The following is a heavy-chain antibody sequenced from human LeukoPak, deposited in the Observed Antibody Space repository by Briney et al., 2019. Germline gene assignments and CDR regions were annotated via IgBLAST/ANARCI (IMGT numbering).Heavy chain of an antibody. V-gene: IGHV1-18*01. CDR2: ISAYNGNT. CDR1: GYTFTSYG. D-gene: IGHD3-22*01. Sequence: ASVKVSCKASGYTFTSYGSSWVRQAPGQVLEWMGWISAYNGNTNYAQKLQGRVTMTTDTSTSTAYMELRSLRSDDTAVYYCARLPSQWLLPYYFDYWGQGTLVTVSS. CDR3: ARLPSQWLLPYYFDY. J-gene: IGHJ4*02.